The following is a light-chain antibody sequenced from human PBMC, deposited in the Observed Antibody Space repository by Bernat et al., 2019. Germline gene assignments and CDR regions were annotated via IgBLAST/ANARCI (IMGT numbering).Light chain of an antibody. CDR2: GAS. J-gene: IGKJ2*01. V-gene: IGKV3-20*01. CDR1: QSVSSTY. CDR3: QQYGSSLFYT. Sequence: EIVLTQSPGTLSLSPGERATLSCRASQSVSSTYLAWYQQKPGQAPRLLIYGASSRATGIPDRFSGSGSGTDFTLTISRLEPEDFAVYYCQQYGSSLFYTFGQGTKLEMK.